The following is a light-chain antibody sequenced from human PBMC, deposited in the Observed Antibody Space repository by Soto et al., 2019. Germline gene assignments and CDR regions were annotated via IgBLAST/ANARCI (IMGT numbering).Light chain of an antibody. V-gene: IGLV1-40*01. CDR3: QSYDNSLTGSL. Sequence: QLVLTQPPSVSGAPGQRVTISCTGSSSNIGAGYDVHWYQQVPGTAPKLLIHNNNNRPSGVPDRFSGSKSGTSASLAISGLQAEDEADYYCQSYDNSLTGSLFGGGTKVTVL. J-gene: IGLJ2*01. CDR2: NNN. CDR1: SSNIGAGYD.